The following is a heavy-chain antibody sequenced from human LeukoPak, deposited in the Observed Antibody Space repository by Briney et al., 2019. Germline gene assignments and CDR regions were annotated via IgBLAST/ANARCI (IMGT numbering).Heavy chain of an antibody. CDR1: GGSLSSYY. J-gene: IGHJ4*02. Sequence: SETLCLTCTVSGGSLSSYYWSWIRQPPGKGLEWIGYIYYSGSTNYNPSLKSRVTISVDTSKNQFSLKLSSVTAADAAVYYCARGGRYDILTGYSLDDIFDYWGQGTLVTVSS. D-gene: IGHD3-9*01. CDR3: ARGGRYDILTGYSLDDIFDY. V-gene: IGHV4-59*01. CDR2: IYYSGST.